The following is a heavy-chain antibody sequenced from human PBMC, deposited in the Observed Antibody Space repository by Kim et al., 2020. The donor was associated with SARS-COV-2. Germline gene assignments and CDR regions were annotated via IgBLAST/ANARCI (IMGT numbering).Heavy chain of an antibody. CDR2: ISGSGSTI. CDR3: ARDHYGDYALDY. J-gene: IGHJ4*02. CDR1: GFTFSSYS. Sequence: GGSLRLSCAASGFTFSSYSMNWVRQAPGKRLEWVSYISGSGSTIYYPDSVKGRFTISRDNAKNSLYLQMNSLRAEDTAVYYCARDHYGDYALDYWGQGTLVTVSS. V-gene: IGHV3-48*04. D-gene: IGHD4-17*01.